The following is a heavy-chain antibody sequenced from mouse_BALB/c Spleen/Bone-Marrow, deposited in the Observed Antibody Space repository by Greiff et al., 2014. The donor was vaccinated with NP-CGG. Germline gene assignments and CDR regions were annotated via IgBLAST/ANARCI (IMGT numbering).Heavy chain of an antibody. V-gene: IGHV2-9*02. Sequence: QVQLQQSGPGLVAPSQSLSITCTVSGFSLTSYGVHWVRQPPGKGLEWLGVIWSGGSTNYNSALMSRLSISKDNSKSQVFLKMSSLQTDATAMYYCAREGSYDVFAYLGQGTLVTVSA. CDR3: AREGSYDVFAY. CDR2: IWSGGST. D-gene: IGHD2-12*01. CDR1: GFSLTSYG. J-gene: IGHJ3*01.